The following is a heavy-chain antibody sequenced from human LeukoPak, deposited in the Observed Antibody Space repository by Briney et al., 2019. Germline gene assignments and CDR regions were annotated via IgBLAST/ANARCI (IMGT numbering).Heavy chain of an antibody. CDR2: ISSSSSYI. Sequence: GGSLRLSCAASGFTFSSYSMNWVRQAPGKGLEWVSSISSSSSYIYYADSVKGRFTISRDNAKNSLYLQMNSLRAEVTAVYYCARDLSYYYDSSGYYSGYFDYWGQGTLVTVSS. V-gene: IGHV3-21*01. CDR1: GFTFSSYS. D-gene: IGHD3-22*01. J-gene: IGHJ4*02. CDR3: ARDLSYYYDSSGYYSGYFDY.